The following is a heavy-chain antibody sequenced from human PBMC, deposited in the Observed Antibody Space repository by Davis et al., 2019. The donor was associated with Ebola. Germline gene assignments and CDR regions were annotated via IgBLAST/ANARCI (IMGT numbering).Heavy chain of an antibody. CDR1: GYTFIGHY. D-gene: IGHD2-2*01. J-gene: IGHJ6*02. CDR3: ARDLGYCSSTSCYDLRYYYGMDV. V-gene: IGHV1-2*02. CDR2: INPNSGDT. Sequence: ASVKVSCKASGYTFIGHYLHWVRQAPGQGLEWMGWINPNSGDTKFLQKLQGRVTMTTDTSTSTAYMELRSLRSDDTAVYYCARDLGYCSSTSCYDLRYYYGMDVWGQGTTVTVSS.